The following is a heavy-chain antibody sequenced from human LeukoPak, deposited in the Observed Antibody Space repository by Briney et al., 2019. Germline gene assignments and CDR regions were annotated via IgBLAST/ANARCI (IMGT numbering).Heavy chain of an antibody. CDR1: GLTFSGAT. CDR3: SRHEALPGDY. CDR2: IRDKAYNYAT. J-gene: IGHJ4*02. D-gene: IGHD1-1*01. Sequence: GGSLGLSCAASGLTFSGATMHWVRQASGKGLEWVGHIRDKAYNYATAYAASVKGRFTISRDDSKNTAYLQMNSLKTEDTAVYYCSRHEALPGDYWGQGTLVTVSS. V-gene: IGHV3-73*01.